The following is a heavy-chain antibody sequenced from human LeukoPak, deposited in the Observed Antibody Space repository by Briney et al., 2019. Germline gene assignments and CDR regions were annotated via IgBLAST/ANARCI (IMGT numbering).Heavy chain of an antibody. CDR2: ISWNGGSI. CDR1: GFTFDVYA. Sequence: GGSLRLSCAASGFTFDVYAMHWVRHAPGKGLEWVSGISWNGGSIGYADSVKGRFTISRDNAKNSLYLQMNSLRAEDTALYYCAKHTYYDILTGPIESYFDYWGQGTLVTVSS. D-gene: IGHD3-9*01. V-gene: IGHV3-9*01. J-gene: IGHJ4*02. CDR3: AKHTYYDILTGPIESYFDY.